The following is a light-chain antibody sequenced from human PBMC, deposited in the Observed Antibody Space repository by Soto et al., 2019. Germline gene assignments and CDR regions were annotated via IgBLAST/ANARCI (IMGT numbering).Light chain of an antibody. CDR3: QQYDNYSPWT. J-gene: IGKJ1*01. V-gene: IGKV1-5*03. CDR2: KAS. Sequence: DIQMTQSPSTLSASVGDRVTITCRASQSISSWLAWYQQKPGKAPKLLIYKASSLESGVPSRFSGSGSGTEFTLTSSSLQPDDFATYYCQQYDNYSPWTFGQGTKVEIK. CDR1: QSISSW.